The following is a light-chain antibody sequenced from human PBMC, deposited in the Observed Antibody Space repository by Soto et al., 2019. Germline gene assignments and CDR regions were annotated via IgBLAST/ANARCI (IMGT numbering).Light chain of an antibody. J-gene: IGKJ5*01. CDR2: DSS. CDR3: QQRSNWPRVT. CDR1: QSVSSY. V-gene: IGKV3-11*01. Sequence: EIVLTQSPATLSSSPGERATLSCRASQSVSSYLAWYQQKPGQAPRLLIYDSSNRATGIPARFSASGAGTGFTLTISSLEAEDLAVYYCQQRSNWPRVTFGEGTRLEIK.